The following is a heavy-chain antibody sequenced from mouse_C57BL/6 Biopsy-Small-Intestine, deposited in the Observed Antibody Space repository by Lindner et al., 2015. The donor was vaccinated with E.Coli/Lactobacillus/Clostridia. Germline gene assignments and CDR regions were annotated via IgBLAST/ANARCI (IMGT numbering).Heavy chain of an antibody. V-gene: IGHV1-7*01. CDR2: INPSSGYI. CDR3: ARISEGWYFDV. Sequence: VQLQESGAELAKPGASVKLSCKTSGYSFTSYWMHWVKQRPGQGLEWIGYINPSSGYIKYNQKFKDKATLTADKSSSTAYMQLSSLTYGDSAVYYCARISEGWYFDVWGTGTTVTVSS. J-gene: IGHJ1*03. CDR1: GYSFTSYW.